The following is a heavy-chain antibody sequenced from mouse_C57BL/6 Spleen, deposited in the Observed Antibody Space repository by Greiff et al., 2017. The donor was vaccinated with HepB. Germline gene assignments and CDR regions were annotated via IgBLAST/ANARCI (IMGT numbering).Heavy chain of an antibody. CDR2: IYPGSGNT. V-gene: IGHV1-66*01. CDR1: GYSFTSYY. Sequence: VQWVESGPELVKPGASVKISCKASGYSFTSYYIHWVKQRPGQGLEWIGWIYPGSGNTKYNEKFKGKATLTADTSSSTAYMQLSSLTSEDSAVYYCASPVVADYWGQGTTLTVSS. CDR3: ASPVVADY. D-gene: IGHD1-1*01. J-gene: IGHJ2*01.